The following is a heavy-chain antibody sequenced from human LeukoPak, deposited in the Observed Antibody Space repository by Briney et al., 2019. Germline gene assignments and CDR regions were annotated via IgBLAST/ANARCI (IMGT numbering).Heavy chain of an antibody. CDR2: ISASGGST. D-gene: IGHD1-14*01. J-gene: IGHJ4*02. CDR1: GFTFSSSA. CDR3: AKGHRGSGQYYFDY. V-gene: IGHV3-23*01. Sequence: GGSLRLSCAASGFTFSSSAMSWVRQVPGKGLEWVSGISASGGSTSYADSVRGRFTISRDDSKNTLYLQMNSLRAEDTAVYYCAKGHRGSGQYYFDYWGQGTLVTVSS.